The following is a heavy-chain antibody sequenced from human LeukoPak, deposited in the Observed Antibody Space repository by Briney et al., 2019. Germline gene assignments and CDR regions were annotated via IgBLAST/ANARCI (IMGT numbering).Heavy chain of an antibody. CDR1: GGTFSNYA. CDR3: ARAAGDLYFDY. D-gene: IGHD4-17*01. Sequence: SVKVSCKASGGTFSNYAISWVRQAPGQGLEWMGGIIPIFGTTNYAQKFQGRVTITADKSTSTAYMELSSLRSEDTAVYYCARAAGDLYFDYWGQGTLVTVSS. V-gene: IGHV1-69*06. J-gene: IGHJ4*02. CDR2: IIPIFGTT.